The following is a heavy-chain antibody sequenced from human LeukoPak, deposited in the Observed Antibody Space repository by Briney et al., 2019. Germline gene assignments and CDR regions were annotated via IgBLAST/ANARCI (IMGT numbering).Heavy chain of an antibody. J-gene: IGHJ4*02. V-gene: IGHV4-4*09. CDR3: ARHCSSTSCYRD. CDR2: IYTSGST. Sequence: ASETLSLTCTVSGGSISSYYWSWIRQPPGKGLEWIGYIYTSGSTNYNPSLKRRVTISVDTSKNQFSLKLSSVTAADTAVYYCARHCSSTSCYRDWGQGTLVTVSS. CDR1: GGSISSYY. D-gene: IGHD2-2*01.